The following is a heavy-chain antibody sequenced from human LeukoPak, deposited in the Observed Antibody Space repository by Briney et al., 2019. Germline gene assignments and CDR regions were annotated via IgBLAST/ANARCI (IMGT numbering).Heavy chain of an antibody. CDR1: GFTVSGNY. Sequence: GGSLRLSCAASGFTVSGNYMSWVRQAPGKGLEWVSIIYSGGSTFYADSVKGRFTISRDNSKNTLYLQMNSLRAEDTAVYYCARDGFPYSSGWAGGYFDYWGQGTLVTVSS. CDR2: IYSGGST. CDR3: ARDGFPYSSGWAGGYFDY. D-gene: IGHD6-25*01. V-gene: IGHV3-53*05. J-gene: IGHJ4*02.